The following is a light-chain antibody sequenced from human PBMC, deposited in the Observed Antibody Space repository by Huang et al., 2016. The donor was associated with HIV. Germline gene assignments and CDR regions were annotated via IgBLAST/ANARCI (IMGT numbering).Light chain of an antibody. V-gene: IGKV1-39*01. Sequence: DIQMTQSPSSLSASVGDRVTITCRASQSISHYLNWYQQKPGKAPKLLIYAAFILQSGVPSRFSGSGSGTDFTLTISSLQPEDFATYSCQQTYSTPLTFGGGTKVEIK. CDR1: QSISHY. J-gene: IGKJ4*01. CDR3: QQTYSTPLT. CDR2: AAF.